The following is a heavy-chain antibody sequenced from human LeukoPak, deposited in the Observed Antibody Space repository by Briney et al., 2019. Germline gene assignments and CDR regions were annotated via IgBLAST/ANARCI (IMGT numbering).Heavy chain of an antibody. J-gene: IGHJ3*02. Sequence: PGGSLRLSCAASGFTFRSNEMNWVRQAPGKGLEWLSYISSSGSTIHYVDSMKGRFTISRDNAKNSLFLQMNSLRAEDTAVYYCASGVHYTSGWIDIWGQGTMVTVSS. CDR1: GFTFRSNE. CDR3: ASGVHYTSGWIDI. D-gene: IGHD6-19*01. CDR2: ISSSGSTI. V-gene: IGHV3-48*03.